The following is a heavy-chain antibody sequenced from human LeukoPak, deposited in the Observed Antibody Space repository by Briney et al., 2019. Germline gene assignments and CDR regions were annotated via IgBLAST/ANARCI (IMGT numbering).Heavy chain of an antibody. Sequence: GGSLRLSCAASGFTFSSYAMSWVRQAPGKGLEWVSAISGSGGSTYYANSVKGRFTISRDNSKNTLYLQMNSLRAEDTAVYYSAKVPRRDFWSGPYFDYWGQGTLVTVSS. J-gene: IGHJ4*02. D-gene: IGHD3-3*01. CDR2: ISGSGGST. CDR3: AKVPRRDFWSGPYFDY. CDR1: GFTFSSYA. V-gene: IGHV3-23*01.